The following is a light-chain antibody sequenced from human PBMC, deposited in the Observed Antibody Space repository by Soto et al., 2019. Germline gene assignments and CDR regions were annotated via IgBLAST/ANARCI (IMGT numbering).Light chain of an antibody. Sequence: EIVMTQSPATLSVSPGDGATLSCRASQSVESNLAWYQQKPGQTPRLLMYGASTRPTGIPARFSGSGSGTEFTLTILTLQSEDSAVYYCQQYNDWPLTVGGGTKVDI. V-gene: IGKV3D-15*01. CDR3: QQYNDWPLT. CDR1: QSVESN. J-gene: IGKJ4*01. CDR2: GAS.